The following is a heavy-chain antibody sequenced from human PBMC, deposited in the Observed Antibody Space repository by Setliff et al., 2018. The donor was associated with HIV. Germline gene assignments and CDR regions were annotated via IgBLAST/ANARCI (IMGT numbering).Heavy chain of an antibody. CDR3: ARVPPLKAFGGVISLYYFDY. Sequence: LSLTCTVSGGSISSGGYYWSWIRQHPGKGLEWIGYIYYSGSTYYNPSLKSLVTISVDTSKNQFSLKLSSVTAADTAVYYCARVPPLKAFGGVISLYYFDYWGQGTLVTVSS. D-gene: IGHD3-16*02. V-gene: IGHV4-31*01. CDR1: GGSISSGGYY. J-gene: IGHJ4*02. CDR2: IYYSGST.